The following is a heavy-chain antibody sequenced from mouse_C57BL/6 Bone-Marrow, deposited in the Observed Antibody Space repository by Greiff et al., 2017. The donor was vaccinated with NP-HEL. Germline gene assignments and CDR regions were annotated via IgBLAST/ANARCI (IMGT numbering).Heavy chain of an antibody. CDR1: GFNIKDDY. D-gene: IGHD3-3*01. Sequence: VQLQQSGAELVRPGASVKLSCTASGFNIKDDYMHWVKQRPEQGLEWIGWIDPENGDTEYASKFQGKATITADTSSNTAYLQLSSLTSEDTAVYYCTRIWGDDYWGQGTTLTDSS. CDR2: IDPENGDT. J-gene: IGHJ2*01. V-gene: IGHV14-4*01. CDR3: TRIWGDDY.